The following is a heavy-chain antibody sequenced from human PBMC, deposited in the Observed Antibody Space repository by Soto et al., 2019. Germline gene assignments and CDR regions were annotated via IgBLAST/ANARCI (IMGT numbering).Heavy chain of an antibody. V-gene: IGHV1-69*01. CDR3: ARSVMVVTATTVDAFAI. CDR1: GGTFSSYA. J-gene: IGHJ3*02. CDR2: IIPIFGTA. D-gene: IGHD2-15*01. Sequence: QVQLVQSGAEVKKPGSSVKVSCKASGGTFSSYAISWVRQAPGQGLEWMGGIIPIFGTANYVQKFQGRVTITADESTSTEYMELSRLRYEDTAVYYCARSVMVVTATTVDAFAIWGQGTMVTVSS.